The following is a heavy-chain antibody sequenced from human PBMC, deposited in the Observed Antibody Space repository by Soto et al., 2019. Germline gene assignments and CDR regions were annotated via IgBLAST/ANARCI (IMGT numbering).Heavy chain of an antibody. CDR2: MYHSGIT. J-gene: IGHJ6*02. V-gene: IGHV4-38-2*01. CDR3: ARSMYRASAQIYYGMDV. CDR1: GYSIRSGYF. D-gene: IGHD3-10*02. Sequence: ASETLSLTCAVSGYSIRSGYFWGWIRQPPGKGLEWIGSMYHSGITYYNLSLKSRVTISVDTSKNQLSLKRSSATAADTPVYYCARSMYRASAQIYYGMDVWGQGTTVTVSS.